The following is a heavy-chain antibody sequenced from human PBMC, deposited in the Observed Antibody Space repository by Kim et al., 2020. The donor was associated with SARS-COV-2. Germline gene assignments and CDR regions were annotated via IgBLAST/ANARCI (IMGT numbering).Heavy chain of an antibody. D-gene: IGHD4-17*01. CDR3: AKAPADGDYYY. J-gene: IGHJ4*02. Sequence: GGSLRLSCAASGFTFSNYGMHWVHQAPGKGLEWVAVIWYDGSNKYYADSVKGRFTISRDNSKNTLYLQMNSLRAEDTAVYYCAKAPADGDYYYWGQGTLVTVSS. CDR2: IWYDGSNK. V-gene: IGHV3-33*06. CDR1: GFTFSNYG.